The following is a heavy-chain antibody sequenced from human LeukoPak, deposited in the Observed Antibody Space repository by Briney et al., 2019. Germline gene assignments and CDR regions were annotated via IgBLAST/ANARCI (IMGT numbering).Heavy chain of an antibody. Sequence: SGTLSLTCTVSGGSISSSSYYWGWIRQPPGKGLEWIGSIYYSGSTYYNPSLKSRVTISVDTSKNPFSLKLSSVTAADTAVYYCARSAYSGSIDYWGQGTLVTVSS. CDR1: GGSISSSSYY. J-gene: IGHJ4*02. CDR2: IYYSGST. V-gene: IGHV4-39*01. CDR3: ARSAYSGSIDY. D-gene: IGHD1-26*01.